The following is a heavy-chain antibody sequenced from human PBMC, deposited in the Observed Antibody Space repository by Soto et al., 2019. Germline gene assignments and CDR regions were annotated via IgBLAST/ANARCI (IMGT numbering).Heavy chain of an antibody. CDR3: ASSIN. CDR2: IWYDGSKK. V-gene: IGHV3-33*03. J-gene: IGHJ4*02. Sequence: GSLRLSGAASGXPISSYGMHWVRQAPGKGLDWVGVIWYDGSKKDYAESVKGRFTISRDNSKNMLYLQMNSLRAADTAVYYCASSINWGQGTLGTVS. CDR1: GXPISSYG.